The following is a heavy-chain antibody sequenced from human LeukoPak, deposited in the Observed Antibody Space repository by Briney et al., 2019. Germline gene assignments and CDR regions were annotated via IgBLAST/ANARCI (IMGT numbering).Heavy chain of an antibody. V-gene: IGHV3-48*04. J-gene: IGHJ4*02. CDR1: GFKFSFYS. CDR2: ISSSGSPI. Sequence: PGGSLRLSCAASGFKFSFYSMNWVRQAPGKGLEWISYISSSGSPIYYAESVKGRFTISRDNARKSSDLQMTSLTAEDTAVYYCARGSRFDYWGQGALVTVSS. CDR3: ARGSRFDY.